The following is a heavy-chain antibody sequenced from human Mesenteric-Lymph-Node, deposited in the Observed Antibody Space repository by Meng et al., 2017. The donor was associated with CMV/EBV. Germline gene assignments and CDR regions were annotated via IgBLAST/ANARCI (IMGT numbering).Heavy chain of an antibody. CDR3: AKGRYCSSTSCYFGWFDP. Sequence: FTFSSYGMHWVRQAPGKALEWVAFIRYDGSNKYYADSVKGRFTISRDNSKNTLYLQMNSLRAEDTAVYYCAKGRYCSSTSCYFGWFDPWGQGTLVTVSS. CDR2: IRYDGSNK. CDR1: FTFSSYG. D-gene: IGHD2-2*01. V-gene: IGHV3-30*02. J-gene: IGHJ5*02.